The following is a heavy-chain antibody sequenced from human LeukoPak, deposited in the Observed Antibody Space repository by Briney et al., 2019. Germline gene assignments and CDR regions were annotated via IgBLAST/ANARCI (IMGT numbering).Heavy chain of an antibody. CDR1: GYTFTGYY. CDR3: ARGLTYSYGYFDY. Sequence: ASVKVPCKASGYTFTGYYMHWVRQAPGQGLEWMGWINPNSGGTNYAQKFQGRVTMTRDTSISTAYMELSRLRSDDTAVYYCARGLTYSYGYFDYRGQGTLVTVSS. D-gene: IGHD5-18*01. J-gene: IGHJ4*02. V-gene: IGHV1-2*02. CDR2: INPNSGGT.